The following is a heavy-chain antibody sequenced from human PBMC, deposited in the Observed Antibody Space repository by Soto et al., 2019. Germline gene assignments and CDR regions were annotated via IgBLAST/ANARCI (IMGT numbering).Heavy chain of an antibody. Sequence: SETLSLTCTVSGGSISSYYWSWIRPPPRKGLEWIGYIYYSGSTNYNPSLKSRVTISVDTSKNQFSLKLSSVTAADTAVYYCARNPYCSSTSCHPNYYYYYYMDVWGKGTTVTVSS. V-gene: IGHV4-59*08. J-gene: IGHJ6*03. CDR1: GGSISSYY. CDR2: IYYSGST. D-gene: IGHD2-2*01. CDR3: ARNPYCSSTSCHPNYYYYYYMDV.